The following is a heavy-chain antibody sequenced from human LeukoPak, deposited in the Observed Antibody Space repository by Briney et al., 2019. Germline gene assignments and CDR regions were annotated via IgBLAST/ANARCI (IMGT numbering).Heavy chain of an antibody. Sequence: PSETLSLTCTVSGGSISSGDYYWSWIRQPPGKGLEWIGYIYYSGSTYYNPSLKSRVTISVDTSKNQFSLKLSSVTAADTAVYYCARVFQNGDTPWFDYWGRGTLVTVSS. CDR2: IYYSGST. CDR1: GGSISSGDYY. D-gene: IGHD4-17*01. V-gene: IGHV4-30-4*01. CDR3: ARVFQNGDTPWFDY. J-gene: IGHJ4*02.